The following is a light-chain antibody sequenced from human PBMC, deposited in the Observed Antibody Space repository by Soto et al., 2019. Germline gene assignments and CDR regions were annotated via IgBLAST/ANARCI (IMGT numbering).Light chain of an antibody. CDR3: SSYSSSSTFYV. J-gene: IGLJ1*01. Sequence: QSVLTQPASVSGSPGQSITISCTGTSSDIGGFYYVSWYKHHPGKDPKLMIYHVSNRPSGVSNRFSGSKSGNTASLTISGLQAEDEADYFCSSYSSSSTFYVFGAGTKVTVL. V-gene: IGLV2-14*03. CDR2: HVS. CDR1: SSDIGGFYY.